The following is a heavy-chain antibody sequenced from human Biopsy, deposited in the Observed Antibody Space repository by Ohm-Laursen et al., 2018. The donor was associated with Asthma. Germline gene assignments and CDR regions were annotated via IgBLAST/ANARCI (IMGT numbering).Heavy chain of an antibody. J-gene: IGHJ6*02. CDR3: VRGSSSWHHGPFHYYYGLDV. CDR2: IYYSGTT. CDR1: SGSGGYMRSGNYY. V-gene: IGHV4-39*01. Sequence: SDTLSLTCSLSSGSGGYMRSGNYYWGWIRQPPGKGLEWIGSIYYSGTTYYNPSLERRVTVSADTSKNQFSLKLTSVTAADTAVYYCVRGSSSWHHGPFHYYYGLDVWGQGTTATVSS. D-gene: IGHD6-13*01.